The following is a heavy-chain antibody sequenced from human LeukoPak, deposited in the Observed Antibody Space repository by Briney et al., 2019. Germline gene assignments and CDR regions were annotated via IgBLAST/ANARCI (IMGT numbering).Heavy chain of an antibody. CDR3: ARITFGGVIVIADYFDY. CDR2: ISGSGGST. J-gene: IGHJ4*02. V-gene: IGHV3-23*01. Sequence: PGRSLRLSCAASGFTFSSYAMSWVRQAPGKGLEWVSAISGSGGSTYYADSVKGRFTISRDNSKNTLYLQMNSLRAEDTAVYYCARITFGGVIVIADYFDYWGQGTLVTVSS. D-gene: IGHD3-16*02. CDR1: GFTFSSYA.